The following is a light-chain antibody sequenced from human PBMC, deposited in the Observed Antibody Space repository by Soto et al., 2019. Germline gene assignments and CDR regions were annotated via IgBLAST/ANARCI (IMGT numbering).Light chain of an antibody. CDR3: GTWDSSLSACV. V-gene: IGLV1-51*01. J-gene: IGLJ2*01. CDR2: DNN. CDR1: SSNIGNNY. Sequence: QAVVTQPPSVSAAPGQKVTISCSGSSSNIGNNYVSWYQQLPGTAPKLLIYDNNKRPSGIPDRFSGSKSGTSATLGITGLQTGDEADYYCGTWDSSLSACVFGGGTKLTVL.